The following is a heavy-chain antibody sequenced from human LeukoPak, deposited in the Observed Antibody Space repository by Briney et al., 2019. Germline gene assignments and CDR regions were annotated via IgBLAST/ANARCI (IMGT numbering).Heavy chain of an antibody. Sequence: GGSLRLSCAASGFTFSSYGMSWVRQAPGKGLERVSAISGSGGSTYYADSVKGRFTISRDNSKNTLYLQMNSLRAEDTAVYYCAKDGVKSMRYFDWLSSTYYYYYYMDVWGKGTTVTISS. CDR2: ISGSGGST. CDR3: AKDGVKSMRYFDWLSSTYYYYYYMDV. D-gene: IGHD3-9*01. CDR1: GFTFSSYG. V-gene: IGHV3-23*01. J-gene: IGHJ6*03.